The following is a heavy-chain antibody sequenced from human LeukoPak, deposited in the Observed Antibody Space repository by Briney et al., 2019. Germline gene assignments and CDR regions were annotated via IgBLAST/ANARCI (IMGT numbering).Heavy chain of an antibody. CDR2: TSDSGGST. Sequence: PGGSLRLSCAASGFTFSTYGMSWVRQAPGKGLEWVSATSDSGGSTYYADSVKGRFTISRDNSKNTLYLQMNSLRAEDTAVYYCAKVIYGSGSYYFDYWGQGTLVTVSS. CDR3: AKVIYGSGSYYFDY. D-gene: IGHD3-10*01. J-gene: IGHJ4*02. CDR1: GFTFSTYG. V-gene: IGHV3-23*01.